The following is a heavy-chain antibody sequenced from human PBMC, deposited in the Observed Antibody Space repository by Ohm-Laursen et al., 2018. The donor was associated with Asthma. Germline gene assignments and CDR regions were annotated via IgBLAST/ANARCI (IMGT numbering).Heavy chain of an antibody. CDR1: GYSFTSYW. Sequence: GESLKISCKGSGYSFTSYWIGWVRQMPGKGLEWMGIIYPGDSDTRYSPSFQGQVTISADKSISTAYLQWSSLKASDTAMYYCARYSSSSGNYYYYYGMDVWGQGTTVTVSS. V-gene: IGHV5-51*01. D-gene: IGHD6-6*01. CDR2: IYPGDSDT. J-gene: IGHJ6*02. CDR3: ARYSSSSGNYYYYYGMDV.